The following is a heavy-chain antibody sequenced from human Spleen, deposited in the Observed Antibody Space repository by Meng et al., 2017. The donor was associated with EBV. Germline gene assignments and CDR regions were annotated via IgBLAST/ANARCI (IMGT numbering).Heavy chain of an antibody. D-gene: IGHD3-22*01. CDR3: AGGDDDSGGYYYL. CDR2: INYSGTT. V-gene: IGHV4-34*01. J-gene: IGHJ4*02. Sequence: QVQLQQWGAGLLKPSETLSLTCAVSGGSFSGYFWSWIRQSPGKGLEWIGEINYSGTTKYNPSLKSRVTMSVDTSKNQISLKVRSVTAADTAVYYCAGGDDDSGGYYYLWGQGTLVTVSS. CDR1: GGSFSGYF.